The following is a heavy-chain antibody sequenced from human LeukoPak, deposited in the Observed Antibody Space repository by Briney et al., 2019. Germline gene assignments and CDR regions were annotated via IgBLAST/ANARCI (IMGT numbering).Heavy chain of an antibody. D-gene: IGHD6-19*01. V-gene: IGHV3-21*01. CDR1: GFTFSSYS. Sequence: GGSLRLSCAASGFTFSSYSMNWVRQAPGKGLEWVSSISTSSSYIYYADSVKGRFTISRDNAKKSLYLQMNSLRGDDTAVYYCARGASVVAGNDNAFDIWGPGTMVTVSS. CDR2: ISTSSSYI. CDR3: ARGASVVAGNDNAFDI. J-gene: IGHJ3*02.